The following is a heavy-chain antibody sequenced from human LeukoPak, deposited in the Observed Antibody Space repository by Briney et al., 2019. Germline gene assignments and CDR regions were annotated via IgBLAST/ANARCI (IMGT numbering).Heavy chain of an antibody. J-gene: IGHJ4*02. Sequence: PGGSLRLSCAASGSTFSDYAMSWVRQAPGKGLEWVSGISGSGGSTYYADSVEGRFTISRDNSKNTLYLQMNSLRAEDTAVYYCARCTTGNTHYPIDYWGQGTLVTVSS. D-gene: IGHD4-17*01. CDR3: ARCTTGNTHYPIDY. CDR1: GSTFSDYA. CDR2: ISGSGGST. V-gene: IGHV3-23*01.